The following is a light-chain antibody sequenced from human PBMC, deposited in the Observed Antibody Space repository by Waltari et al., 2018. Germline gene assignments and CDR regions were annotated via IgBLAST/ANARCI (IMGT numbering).Light chain of an antibody. Sequence: DIQLTQSPSFLSASVGDRVTITCRASPGISTYLAWYQQKPGKAPKLLISAASTLQTGVPSRFSGSGSGTEFTLTISSLQPGDFATYYCQQLNSLPRTFGQGTKVEIK. CDR3: QQLNSLPRT. CDR1: PGISTY. V-gene: IGKV1-9*01. J-gene: IGKJ1*01. CDR2: AAS.